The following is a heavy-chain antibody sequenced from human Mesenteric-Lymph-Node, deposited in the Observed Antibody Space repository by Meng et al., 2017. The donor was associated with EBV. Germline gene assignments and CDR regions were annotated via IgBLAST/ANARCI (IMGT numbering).Heavy chain of an antibody. CDR1: GGSIAGGSY. D-gene: IGHD1-26*01. CDR2: IHYSGDT. Sequence: QVPLQESGPGLVKPSQTVSLTCAVSGGSIAGGSYWSWVRQPPGKGLEWIAFIHYSGDTYYNPSLKSRLTISVDTSKDQFSLRLRSVTAADTAVYYCARRSGSYYGYFDYWGQGTLVTVSS. V-gene: IGHV4-30-4*01. J-gene: IGHJ4*02. CDR3: ARRSGSYYGYFDY.